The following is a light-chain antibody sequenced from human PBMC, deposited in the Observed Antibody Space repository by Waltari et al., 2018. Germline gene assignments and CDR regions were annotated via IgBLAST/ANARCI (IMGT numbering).Light chain of an antibody. CDR1: ALATQY. J-gene: IGLJ2*01. CDR3: QSTDRSVF. CDR2: KDT. Sequence: SSELTQPPSVTVSPGQTAKITCSGDALATQYGYWYQQKPGQAPVLLIYKDTERPSGIPERFSGSSSGTTVTLTVSGFQAEDEADYYCQSTDRSVFFGGGTKLTVL. V-gene: IGLV3-25*03.